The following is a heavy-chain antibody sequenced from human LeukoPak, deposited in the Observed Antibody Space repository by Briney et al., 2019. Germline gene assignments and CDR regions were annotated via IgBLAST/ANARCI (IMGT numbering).Heavy chain of an antibody. J-gene: IGHJ5*02. CDR3: ARDRLSPGPDGNWFDP. D-gene: IGHD1-14*01. CDR1: GYSFTSYG. V-gene: IGHV1-18*01. CDR2: FSVYNGNT. Sequence: GASVKVSCKASGYSFTSYGISWVRQAPGQGLEWMGWFSVYNGNTNYAQKLQGRVTMTTDTSTSTAYMELRSLRSDDTAVYYCARDRLSPGPDGNWFDPWGQGTLVTVSS.